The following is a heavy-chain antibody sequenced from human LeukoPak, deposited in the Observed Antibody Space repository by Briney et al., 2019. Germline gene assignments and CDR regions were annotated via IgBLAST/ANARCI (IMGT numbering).Heavy chain of an antibody. J-gene: IGHJ4*02. CDR3: VKDRGGYSYGFDY. CDR1: GFTFSSYA. D-gene: IGHD5-18*01. CDR2: ISSNGGST. Sequence: TGGSLRLSCSASGFTFSSYAMHWVRQAPGKGREYVSAISSNGGSTYYADSVKGRFTISRDNSKNTLYLQMSSLRAEDTAVYYCVKDRGGYSYGFDYWGLGTLVTVSS. V-gene: IGHV3-64D*06.